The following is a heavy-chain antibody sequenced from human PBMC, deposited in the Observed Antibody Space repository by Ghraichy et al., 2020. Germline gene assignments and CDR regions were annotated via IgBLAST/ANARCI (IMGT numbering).Heavy chain of an antibody. CDR3: ASLYYDFREGNGMDV. CDR2: IYYSGST. J-gene: IGHJ6*02. CDR1: GGSISSSSYY. D-gene: IGHD3-3*01. V-gene: IGHV4-39*01. Sequence: SETLSLTCTVSGGSISSSSYYWGWIRQPPGKALEWIGSIYYSGSTYYNPSLKSRVTISLDTSKNQFSLKLSSVTAADTAVYYCASLYYDFREGNGMDVWGQGTTVTVSS.